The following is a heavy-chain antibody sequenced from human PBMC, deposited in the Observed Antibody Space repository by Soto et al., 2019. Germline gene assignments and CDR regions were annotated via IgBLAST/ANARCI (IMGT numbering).Heavy chain of an antibody. D-gene: IGHD2-8*02. J-gene: IGHJ6*02. CDR3: ARCPQPPDTDDPYAVDV. CDR1: GGTFSRSG. Sequence: QVQLVQSGTEVKKPGASVKVSCKASGGTFSRSGFHWVRQAPGQGLEWMGMIVPSVDTTNYAQKFQARVTISADQFTSTVDMELRSLRSEDTAVYYCARCPQPPDTDDPYAVDVWGQGTRVIVSS. V-gene: IGHV1-69*18. CDR2: IVPSVDTT.